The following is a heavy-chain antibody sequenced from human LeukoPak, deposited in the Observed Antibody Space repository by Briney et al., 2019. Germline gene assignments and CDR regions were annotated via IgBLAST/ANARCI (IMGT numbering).Heavy chain of an antibody. J-gene: IGHJ4*02. V-gene: IGHV3-23*01. D-gene: IGHD3-22*01. Sequence: ETLSLTCTVSGGSISSYYWSWVRQAPGKGLEWVSAISGSGGSTYYADSVKGRFTISRDNSKNTLYLQMNSLRAEDTAVYYCAKGKDYYDSSDTFDYWGQGTLVTVSS. CDR2: ISGSGGST. CDR3: AKGKDYYDSSDTFDY. CDR1: GGSISSYY.